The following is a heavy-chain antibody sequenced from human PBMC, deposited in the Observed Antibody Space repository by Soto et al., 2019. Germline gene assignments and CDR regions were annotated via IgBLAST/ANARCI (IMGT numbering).Heavy chain of an antibody. CDR1: GGTFSSYV. CDR3: ARVAPQYYGSSGYYPG. V-gene: IGHV1-69*01. CDR2: MIPSFGTA. D-gene: IGHD3-22*01. J-gene: IGHJ3*01. Sequence: QVQLVQSGAEVKKPGPSVKSSAKALGGTFSSYVISWLRRSLGQGLAWMEGMIPSFGTANYAQKFQGIVTINAEESTSTAYRELSSLRSEDKDVYYGARVAPQYYGSSGYYPGWGQGTMVTVSS.